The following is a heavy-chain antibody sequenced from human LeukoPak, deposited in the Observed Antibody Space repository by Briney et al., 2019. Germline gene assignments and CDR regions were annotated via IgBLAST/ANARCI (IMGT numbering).Heavy chain of an antibody. V-gene: IGHV3-30*04. CDR3: ARELSSGWVYYCYGMDV. Sequence: GGSLRLSCAASGFTFSSYAMHWVRQAPGKGLEWVAVISYDGSNKYYADSVKGRFTISRDNSKNTLYLQMNSLRAEDTAVYYCARELSSGWVYYCYGMDVWGKGTTVTVSS. D-gene: IGHD6-19*01. CDR2: ISYDGSNK. J-gene: IGHJ6*04. CDR1: GFTFSSYA.